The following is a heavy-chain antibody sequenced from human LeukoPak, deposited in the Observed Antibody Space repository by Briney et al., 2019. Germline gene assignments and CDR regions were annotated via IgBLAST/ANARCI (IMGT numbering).Heavy chain of an antibody. J-gene: IGHJ4*02. CDR1: VGTFSSYA. D-gene: IGHD3-10*01. V-gene: IGHV1-69*05. CDR3: ARGPTLRLLWFGELGK. CDR2: IIPIFGTA. Sequence: ASVKVSCKASVGTFSSYAISWVRQAPGQGLEWMGGIIPIFGTANYAQKFQGRVTITTDESTSTAYMELSSLRSVDTAVYYCARGPTLRLLWFGELGKWGQGTLVTVSS.